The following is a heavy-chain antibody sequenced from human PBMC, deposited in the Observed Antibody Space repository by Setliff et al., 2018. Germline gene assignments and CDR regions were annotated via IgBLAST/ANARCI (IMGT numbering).Heavy chain of an antibody. J-gene: IGHJ6*03. D-gene: IGHD3-10*02. CDR3: ARVVRGRFDAYYYYMDV. CDR1: GFTFRSYS. CDR2: ISGSGSYI. Sequence: PGGSLRLSCVVSGFTFRSYSMHWVRQVPGQGLEWVSSISGSGSYIYYADSVKGRFSISRDNSKNTLYLQMNTLRVEDTAVYYCARVVRGRFDAYYYYMDVWGTGTTVTVS. V-gene: IGHV3-21*01.